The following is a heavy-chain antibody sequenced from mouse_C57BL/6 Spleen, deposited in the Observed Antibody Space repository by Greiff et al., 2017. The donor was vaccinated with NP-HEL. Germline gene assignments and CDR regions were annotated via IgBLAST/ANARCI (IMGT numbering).Heavy chain of an antibody. J-gene: IGHJ4*01. D-gene: IGHD2-4*01. V-gene: IGHV1-64*01. CDR1: GYTFTSYW. CDR2: IHPNSGST. CDR3: VYYDYDVPYAMDY. Sequence: QVQLQQPGAELVKPGASVKLSCKASGYTFTSYWMHWVKQRPGQGLEWIGMIHPNSGSTNYNEKFKSQATLTVDKSSSTAYMQLSSLTSEDSAVYYCVYYDYDVPYAMDYWGQGTSVTVSS.